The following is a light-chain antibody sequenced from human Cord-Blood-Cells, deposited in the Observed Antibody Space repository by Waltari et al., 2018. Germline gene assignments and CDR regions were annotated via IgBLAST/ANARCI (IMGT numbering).Light chain of an antibody. CDR2: EVS. CDR1: SSDVGGYNY. V-gene: IGLV2-14*01. Sequence: QSALTQPASVSGSPGQSITISCTGTSSDVGGYNYVSWYQQPPGKAPKPMIYEVSNRPSGVSKRFSGSKSGNTASLTISGLQAEDEADYYCSSYTSSSTRVVFGGGTKLTVL. CDR3: SSYTSSSTRVV. J-gene: IGLJ2*01.